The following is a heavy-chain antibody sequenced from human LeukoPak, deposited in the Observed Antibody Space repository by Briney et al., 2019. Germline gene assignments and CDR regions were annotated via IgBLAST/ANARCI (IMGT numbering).Heavy chain of an antibody. J-gene: IGHJ4*02. CDR3: VRYSSGWYYDY. Sequence: PGGSLRRSCSASGFTFSKYAMHWVRQAPGKGLEYVSAINDNGRSTYYADSVKGRFSISRDNSKSTLYLQMSSLRTEDTAVYYCVRYSSGWYYDYWGQGTLVTVSS. D-gene: IGHD6-19*01. CDR1: GFTFSKYA. CDR2: INDNGRST. V-gene: IGHV3-64D*09.